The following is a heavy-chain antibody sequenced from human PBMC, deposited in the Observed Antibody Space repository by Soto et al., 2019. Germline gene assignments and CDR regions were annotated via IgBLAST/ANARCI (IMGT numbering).Heavy chain of an antibody. J-gene: IGHJ3*02. Sequence: SETLSLTCTFSGGSISSGGYYWSWIRQHPGKGLEWIGYIYYSGSTYYNPSLKSRVTISVDTSKNQFSLKLSSVTAADTAVYYCARDPRGDLRGDAFDIWGQGTMVS. CDR1: GGSISSGGYY. CDR2: IYYSGST. CDR3: ARDPRGDLRGDAFDI. D-gene: IGHD4-17*01. V-gene: IGHV4-31*03.